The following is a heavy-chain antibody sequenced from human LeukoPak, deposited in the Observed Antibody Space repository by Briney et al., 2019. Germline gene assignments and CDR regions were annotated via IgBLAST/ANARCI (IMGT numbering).Heavy chain of an antibody. CDR1: GYTFTGYY. CDR2: INPNSGGT. Sequence: ASVKVSCKASGYTFTGYYMRWVRQAPGQGLEWMGWINPNSGGTNYAQKFQGRVTMTRDTSISTAYMELSRLRSDDTAVYYCARVRYSSGWYDPWGQGTLVTVSS. D-gene: IGHD6-19*01. CDR3: ARVRYSSGWYDP. J-gene: IGHJ5*02. V-gene: IGHV1-2*02.